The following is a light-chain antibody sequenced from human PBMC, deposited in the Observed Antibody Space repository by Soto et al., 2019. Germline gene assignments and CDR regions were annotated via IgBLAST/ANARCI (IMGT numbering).Light chain of an antibody. CDR3: QSYDSSLSASYV. CDR1: SPNIGAGYE. V-gene: IGLV1-40*01. J-gene: IGLJ1*01. CDR2: GNT. Sequence: QSVLTQPPSVSGAPGQRVTISGTGTSPNIGAGYEVHWYQHLPGKAPKLLIYGNTNRPSGVPDRFSGSKSGTSASLAITGLQAEDEADYYCQSYDSSLSASYVFGGGTKLTVL.